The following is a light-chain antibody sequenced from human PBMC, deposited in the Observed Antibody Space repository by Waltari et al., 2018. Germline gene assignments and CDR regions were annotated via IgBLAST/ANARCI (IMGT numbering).Light chain of an antibody. J-gene: IGLJ3*02. V-gene: IGLV2-11*01. Sequence: QSALTQPRSVSGSPGQSVTISCPGTSIDVGGYHYLSWNQQHPGKAPKLMIFDVSKRPSGVPDRFSGSKSGNTASLTISGLQAEDEAYYYCCSYAGSYSWVFGGGTKLTVL. CDR2: DVS. CDR1: SIDVGGYHY. CDR3: CSYAGSYSWV.